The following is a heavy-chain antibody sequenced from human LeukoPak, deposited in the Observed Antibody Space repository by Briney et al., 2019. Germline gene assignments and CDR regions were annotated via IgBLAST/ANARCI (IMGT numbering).Heavy chain of an antibody. CDR2: INHSGST. CDR3: ARAKYYYGSGSYYKPYYFDY. CDR1: GGSFSGYY. J-gene: IGHJ4*02. Sequence: SETLSLTCAVYGGSFSGYYWSWIRHPPGKGLEGSGEINHSGSTNYNPSLKSRVTISVDTSKNQFSLKLSSVTAADTAVYYCARAKYYYGSGSYYKPYYFDYWGQGTLVTVSS. D-gene: IGHD3-10*01. V-gene: IGHV4-34*01.